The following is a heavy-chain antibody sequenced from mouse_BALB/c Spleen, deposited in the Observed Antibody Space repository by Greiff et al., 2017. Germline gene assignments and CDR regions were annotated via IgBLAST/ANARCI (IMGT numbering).Heavy chain of an antibody. V-gene: IGHV5-12-2*01. Sequence: EVNLVESGGGLVQPGGSLKLSCAASGFTFSSYTMSWVRQTPEKRLEWVAYISNGGGSTYYPDTVKGRFTISRDNAKNTLYLQMSSLKSEDTAMYYCARHWGFAYWGQGTLVTVSA. CDR2: ISNGGGST. J-gene: IGHJ3*01. CDR1: GFTFSSYT. CDR3: ARHWGFAY. D-gene: IGHD4-1*01.